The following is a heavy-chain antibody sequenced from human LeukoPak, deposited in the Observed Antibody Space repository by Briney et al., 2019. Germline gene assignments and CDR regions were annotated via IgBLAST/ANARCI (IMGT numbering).Heavy chain of an antibody. CDR3: ARGRLYCSSTSCYQGVNWFDP. Sequence: SETLSLTCTVSGGSISSYYWSWIRQPAGKGLEWIGRIYTSGSTNYNPSLKSRVTMSVDTSKSQFSLKLSSVTAADTAVYYCARGRLYCSSTSCYQGVNWFDPWGQGTLVTVSS. CDR2: IYTSGST. J-gene: IGHJ5*02. V-gene: IGHV4-4*07. CDR1: GGSISSYY. D-gene: IGHD2-2*01.